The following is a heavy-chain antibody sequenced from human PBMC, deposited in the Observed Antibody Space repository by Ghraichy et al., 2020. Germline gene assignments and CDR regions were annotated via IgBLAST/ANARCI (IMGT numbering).Heavy chain of an antibody. CDR1: GFTFSSYA. V-gene: IGHV3-23*01. J-gene: IGHJ4*02. Sequence: GGSLRLSCAASGFTFSSYAMSWVRQAPGKGLEWVSAISGSGGSTYYADSVKGRFTISRDNSKNTLYLQMNSLRAEDTAVYYCAKVLRAGVLRSERAFDYWGQGTLVTVSS. D-gene: IGHD3-3*01. CDR2: ISGSGGST. CDR3: AKVLRAGVLRSERAFDY.